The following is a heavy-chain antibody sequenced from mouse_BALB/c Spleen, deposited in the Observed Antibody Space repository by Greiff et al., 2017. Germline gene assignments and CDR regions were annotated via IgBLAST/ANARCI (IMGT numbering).Heavy chain of an antibody. Sequence: EVKLVESGGGLVQPGGSLRLSCATTGFTFSDFYMEWVRQPPGKRLEWIAASRNKANDYTTEYSASVKGRFIVSRDTSQSILYLQMNALRAEDTAIYYCARDARTDDYSFAYWGQGTLVTVSA. D-gene: IGHD2-4*01. V-gene: IGHV7-1*02. J-gene: IGHJ3*01. CDR2: SRNKANDYTT. CDR3: ARDARTDDYSFAY. CDR1: GFTFSDFY.